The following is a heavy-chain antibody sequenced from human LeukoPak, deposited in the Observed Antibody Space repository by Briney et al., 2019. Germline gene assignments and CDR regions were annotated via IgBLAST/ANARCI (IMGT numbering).Heavy chain of an antibody. CDR2: IGSSGSTI. J-gene: IGHJ4*02. CDR3: ARDRRGGIAAAANYFDY. V-gene: IGHV3-48*03. D-gene: IGHD6-13*01. Sequence: GGSLRLSCAASGFTFSSYEMNWVRQAPGKGLEWVSYIGSSGSTIYYADSVKGRFTISGDNAKNSLYLQMNSLRAEDTAVYYCARDRRGGIAAAANYFDYWGQGTLVTVSS. CDR1: GFTFSSYE.